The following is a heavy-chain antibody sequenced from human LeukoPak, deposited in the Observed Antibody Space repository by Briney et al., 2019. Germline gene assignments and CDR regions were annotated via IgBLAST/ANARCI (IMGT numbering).Heavy chain of an antibody. V-gene: IGHV4-59*01. CDR1: GGSISSYY. CDR2: IYYSGST. CDR3: ARETSQKGAHYKDV. J-gene: IGHJ6*03. D-gene: IGHD3-16*01. Sequence: SETLSLTCTVSGGSISSYYWSWIRQPPGKGLEYIGYIYYSGSTNYNPSLKSRLTISVDTSKNQFSLKLSSVTAADTAVYYCARETSQKGAHYKDVWGKGTTVTISS.